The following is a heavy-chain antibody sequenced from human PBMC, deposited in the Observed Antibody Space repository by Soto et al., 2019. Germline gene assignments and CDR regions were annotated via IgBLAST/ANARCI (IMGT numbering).Heavy chain of an antibody. V-gene: IGHV3-7*01. D-gene: IGHD3-3*01. CDR2: IKQDGREK. J-gene: IGHJ4*02. CDR3: ARHPVTTFDY. CDR1: EFTFSSYW. Sequence: GGSLRLSCAASEFTFSSYWMTWVRQAPGRGLEWVANIKQDGREKYYVDSVKGRFTISRDNAKNSLYLQMNSLRAEDTAVYYCARHPVTTFDYWGQGTLVTVSS.